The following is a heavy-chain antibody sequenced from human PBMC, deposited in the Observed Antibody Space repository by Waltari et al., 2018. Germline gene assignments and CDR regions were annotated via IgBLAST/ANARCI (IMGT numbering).Heavy chain of an antibody. J-gene: IGHJ4*02. CDR1: GFTFDDYA. V-gene: IGHV3-9*01. CDR2: ISWNSGSI. CDR3: AKDIGGNGGKDY. D-gene: IGHD2-15*01. Sequence: EVQLVESGGGLVQPGRSLRLSCAASGFTFDDYAMHWVRQAAGKCLWWVSGISWNSGSIGYADSVKGRFTISSDNAKNSLYLQMNSLRAEDTALYYCAKDIGGNGGKDYWGQGTLVTVSS.